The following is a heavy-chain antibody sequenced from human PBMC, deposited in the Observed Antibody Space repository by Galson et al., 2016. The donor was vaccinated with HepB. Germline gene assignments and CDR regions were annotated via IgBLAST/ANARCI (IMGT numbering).Heavy chain of an antibody. CDR3: AKIGGIVLMIYAPDY. D-gene: IGHD2-8*01. CDR1: GFIFSSYG. J-gene: IGHJ4*02. CDR2: ISHDGSNK. Sequence: SLRLSCAASGFIFSSYGMYWVRQAPGKGLEWVAVISHDGSNKYYADSVKGRFTISRDNSKNTLYLQMNSLRTEDTAVYYCAKIGGIVLMIYAPDYWGQGTLVTVSS. V-gene: IGHV3-30*18.